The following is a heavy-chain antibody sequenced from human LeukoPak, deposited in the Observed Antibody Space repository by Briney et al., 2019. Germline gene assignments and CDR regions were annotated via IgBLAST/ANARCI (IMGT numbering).Heavy chain of an antibody. CDR3: ARHKWYYDSSGNYHNVNWFDP. D-gene: IGHD3-22*01. J-gene: IGHJ5*02. V-gene: IGHV5-51*01. CDR1: GYRFTSYW. Sequence: GESLEISCQGSGYRFTSYWIGWVRQMPGKGLEWMGIIYPGDSDTRYSPSFQGQVTISADKSISTAYLQWSSLKASNTAMYYCARHKWYYDSSGNYHNVNWFDPWGQGTLVTVSS. CDR2: IYPGDSDT.